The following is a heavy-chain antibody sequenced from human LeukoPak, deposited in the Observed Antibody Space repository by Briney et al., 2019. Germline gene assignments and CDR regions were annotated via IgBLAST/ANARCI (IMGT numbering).Heavy chain of an antibody. D-gene: IGHD1-26*01. CDR3: AKGRGWEASYYYYYMDV. CDR2: ISYDGSNK. V-gene: IGHV3-30*04. CDR1: GFTFSSYA. J-gene: IGHJ6*03. Sequence: GGSLRLSCAASGFTFSSYAMHWVRQAPGKGLEWVAVISYDGSNKYYADSVKGRFTISRDNSKNTLYLQMNSLRAEDTAVYYCAKGRGWEASYYYYYMDVWGKGTTVTVSS.